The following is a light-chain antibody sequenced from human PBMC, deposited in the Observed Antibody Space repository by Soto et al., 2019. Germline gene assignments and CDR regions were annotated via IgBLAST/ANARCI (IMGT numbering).Light chain of an antibody. CDR2: GAS. CDR1: QSVSSN. V-gene: IGKV3-15*01. CDR3: QQYNNWPPWT. J-gene: IGKJ1*01. Sequence: ERVKTQAPATLSVSPGERATLSCRASQSVSSNLAWYQQKPGQAPRLLIYGASTRATGIPARFSGSGSGTEFTLTISSLQSEDFAVYYCQQYNNWPPWTFGQGTKVDIK.